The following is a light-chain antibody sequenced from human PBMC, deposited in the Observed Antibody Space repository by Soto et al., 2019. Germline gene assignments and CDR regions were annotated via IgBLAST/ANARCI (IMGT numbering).Light chain of an antibody. CDR2: KAS. V-gene: IGKV1-5*03. CDR3: QYYDNYSWT. J-gene: IGKJ1*01. CDR1: QSITDW. Sequence: DIQKTQSPSTLSTSVGDRVTITCRASQSITDWLAWYQQKPGKAPKFLIYKASNLESGVPSRFSGSGSGTEFTLTISSVQPDDFATYYCQYYDNYSWTFGQGTKVEIK.